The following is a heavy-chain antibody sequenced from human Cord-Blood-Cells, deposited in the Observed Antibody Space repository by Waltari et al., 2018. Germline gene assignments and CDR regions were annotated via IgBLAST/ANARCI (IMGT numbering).Heavy chain of an antibody. V-gene: IGHV4-34*01. CDR1: GCSFSGYY. J-gene: IGHJ3*02. D-gene: IGHD3-9*01. CDR3: ASNTRTQYYDILTGYAFDI. Sequence: QVQLQQWVAGLLKPSEPLSLTFAVSGCSFSGYYWSWIRLPPVNGLEWIGESNHSGSTNYNPSLKSRVTISVDTSKNQFSLKLSSVTAADTAVYYCASNTRTQYYDILTGYAFDIWGQGTMVTVSS. CDR2: SNHSGST.